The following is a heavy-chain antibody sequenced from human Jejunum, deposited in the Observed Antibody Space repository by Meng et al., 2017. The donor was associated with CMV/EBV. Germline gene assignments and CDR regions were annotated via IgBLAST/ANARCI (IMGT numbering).Heavy chain of an antibody. J-gene: IGHJ5*02. V-gene: IGHV3-21*01. CDR3: ARDIDH. CDR2: ISSSSRYI. CDR1: GFTFSSYN. Sequence: EVQVVDSGGGLVNPGGSLRLSCIGSGFTFSSYNMNWVRQAPGKGLEWVSSISSSSRYINYADLVKGRFTISRDNAKNSLYLQMNSLRVEDTAIYYCARDIDHWGQGTLVTVSS.